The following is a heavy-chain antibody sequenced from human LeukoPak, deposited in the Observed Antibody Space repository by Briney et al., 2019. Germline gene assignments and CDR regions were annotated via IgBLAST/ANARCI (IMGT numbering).Heavy chain of an antibody. CDR1: GYNYVNNW. Sequence: GESLKISCQASGYNYVNNWIGWVRQMPGKGLEWMGIIFPPSSETRLSPSFQGQVTISVDKSINTAYLHWSSLKASDTAIYYCARLVSGSWGDTFDGWGQGTMVTVSS. CDR3: ARLVSGSWGDTFDG. V-gene: IGHV5-51*01. J-gene: IGHJ3*01. D-gene: IGHD2-8*01. CDR2: IFPPSSET.